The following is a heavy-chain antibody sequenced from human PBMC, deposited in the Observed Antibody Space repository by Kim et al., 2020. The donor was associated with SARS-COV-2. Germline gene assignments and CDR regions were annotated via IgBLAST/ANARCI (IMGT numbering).Heavy chain of an antibody. J-gene: IGHJ4*02. Sequence: PSLKSRVTIAVDTSKNQFSLKLSSVTAADTAVYYCAGRMSGRVVVITRPDYWGQGTLVTVSS. D-gene: IGHD3-22*01. CDR3: AGRMSGRVVVITRPDY. V-gene: IGHV4-39*01.